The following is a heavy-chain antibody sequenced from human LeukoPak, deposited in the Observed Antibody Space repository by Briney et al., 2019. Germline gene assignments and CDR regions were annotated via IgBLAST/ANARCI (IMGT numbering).Heavy chain of an antibody. CDR3: ARTEWLPLYYFDY. CDR2: IYYSGST. J-gene: IGHJ4*02. D-gene: IGHD6-19*01. CDR1: GGSISNYY. Sequence: SETLSLTCTVSGGSISNYYWSWIRQPPGKGLEWIGYIYYSGSTNYNPSLKGRVTISVDTSKNQFSLKLSSVTAADTAVYYCARTEWLPLYYFDYWGQGTLVTVSS. V-gene: IGHV4-59*12.